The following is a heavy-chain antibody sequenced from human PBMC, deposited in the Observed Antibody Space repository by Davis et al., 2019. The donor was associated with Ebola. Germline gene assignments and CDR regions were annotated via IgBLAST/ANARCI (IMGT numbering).Heavy chain of an antibody. CDR3: ARFRRTFYYYYGMDV. D-gene: IGHD1/OR15-1a*01. V-gene: IGHV4-59*01. CDR1: GGSISSYY. Sequence: MPSETLSLTCTVSGGSISSYYWSWIRQPPGKGLEWIGYIYYSGSTNYNPSLKSRVTISVDTSKNQSSLKLISVTAADTAVYYCARFRRTFYYYYGMDVWGQGTTVTVSS. CDR2: IYYSGST. J-gene: IGHJ6*02.